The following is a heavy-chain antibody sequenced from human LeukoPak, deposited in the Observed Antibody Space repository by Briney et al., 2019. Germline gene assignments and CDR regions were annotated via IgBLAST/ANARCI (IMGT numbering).Heavy chain of an antibody. CDR2: IYYSGRT. V-gene: IGHV4-59*01. Sequence: PSETLSLTCTVSGGSISSYYWSWIRQPPGKGLEWIGYIYYSGRTNYNPSLKSRVTISVDTSKNQFSLKLSSVTAADTAVYYCARNHLGDFDYWGQGTLVTVSS. J-gene: IGHJ4*02. CDR3: ARNHLGDFDY. CDR1: GGSISSYY.